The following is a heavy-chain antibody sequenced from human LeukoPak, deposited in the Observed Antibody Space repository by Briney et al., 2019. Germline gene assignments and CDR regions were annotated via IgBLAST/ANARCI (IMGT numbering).Heavy chain of an antibody. Sequence: GASVKVSCKASGYTFTSYGISWVRQAARQRLEWMGWISAYNGNTNYALKLQGRVTMTTDTSTSTAYMELRSLRSDDTAVYYCAKGLYYDILTGYLLDAFDIWGQGTMVTVSS. J-gene: IGHJ3*02. CDR3: AKGLYYDILTGYLLDAFDI. CDR1: GYTFTSYG. D-gene: IGHD3-9*01. V-gene: IGHV1-18*01. CDR2: ISAYNGNT.